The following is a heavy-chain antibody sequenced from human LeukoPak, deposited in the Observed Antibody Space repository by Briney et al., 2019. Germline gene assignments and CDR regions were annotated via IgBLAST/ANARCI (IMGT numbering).Heavy chain of an antibody. D-gene: IGHD5-24*01. J-gene: IGHJ4*02. Sequence: GSGTVSCKASGYTFTSDGMSWVGQGHGRGLERMGWISAYNGNTNYAQKLQGRVTMTTDTSTSTAYMELRSLRSDDTAVYYCARVEVSSRSDRNFDYWGQGTLVTVSS. V-gene: IGHV1-18*01. CDR3: ARVEVSSRSDRNFDY. CDR2: ISAYNGNT. CDR1: GYTFTSDG.